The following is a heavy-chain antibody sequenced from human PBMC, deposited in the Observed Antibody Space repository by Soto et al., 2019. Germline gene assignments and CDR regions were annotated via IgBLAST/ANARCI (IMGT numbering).Heavy chain of an antibody. CDR1: GFTFSSSG. D-gene: IGHD1-1*01. CDR2: IVVGSGNT. Sequence: RASVKVSCKASGFTFSSSGIHWVRQARGQRLEWIGWIVVGSGNTNYAQKFQERVTITRDVSTNTAYMELTSLRSEDTAVYYCAAGVAPTDMYNWFESGGQGTLVNLSS. CDR3: AAGVAPTDMYNWFES. J-gene: IGHJ5*01. V-gene: IGHV1-58*02.